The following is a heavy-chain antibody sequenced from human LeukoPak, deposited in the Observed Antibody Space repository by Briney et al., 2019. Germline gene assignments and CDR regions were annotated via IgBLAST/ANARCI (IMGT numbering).Heavy chain of an antibody. D-gene: IGHD2-15*01. Sequence: ASVKVSCKASGGTFSSYAISWVRQAPGQGLAWMGWISAYNGNTNYAQKLQGRVTMTTDTSTSTAYMELRSLRSDDTAVYYCARDHDTYCSGGSCYRVDAFDIWGQGTMVTVSS. CDR1: GGTFSSYA. V-gene: IGHV1-18*01. J-gene: IGHJ3*02. CDR3: ARDHDTYCSGGSCYRVDAFDI. CDR2: ISAYNGNT.